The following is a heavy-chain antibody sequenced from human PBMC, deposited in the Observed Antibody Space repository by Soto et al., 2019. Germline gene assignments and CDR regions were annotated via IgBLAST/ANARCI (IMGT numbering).Heavy chain of an antibody. D-gene: IGHD6-6*01. CDR2: ISGSGGST. Sequence: GGSLRLSCAASGFTFSSYAMSWVRQAPGKGLEWVSAISGSGGSTYYADSVKGRFTISRDNSKNTLYLQMNSLRAEDTAVYYCAKKVSGRPLYSSSSFDPTPYGMDVWGQGTTVTVSS. CDR1: GFTFSSYA. V-gene: IGHV3-23*01. J-gene: IGHJ6*02. CDR3: AKKVSGRPLYSSSSFDPTPYGMDV.